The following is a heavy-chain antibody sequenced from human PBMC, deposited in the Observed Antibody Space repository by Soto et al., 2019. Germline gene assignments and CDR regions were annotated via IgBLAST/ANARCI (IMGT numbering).Heavy chain of an antibody. CDR1: GFTFRNYA. D-gene: IGHD2-15*01. Sequence: GGSLRLSCAASGFTFRNYAMNWVRQAPGKGLEWGSAISTSGATYYADSVKGRFTISRDNSKNTLYLQMNSLRADDTAAYYCAKAGEHSYFDTWGMGTLVTVSS. CDR2: ISTSGAT. V-gene: IGHV3-23*01. CDR3: AKAGEHSYFDT. J-gene: IGHJ5*02.